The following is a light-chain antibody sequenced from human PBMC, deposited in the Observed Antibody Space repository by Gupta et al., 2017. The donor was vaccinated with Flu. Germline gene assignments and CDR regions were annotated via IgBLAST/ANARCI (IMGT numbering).Light chain of an antibody. Sequence: ITISCTGSSTDIGGYNYVSWYQQHPGKAPKLIIYEVSHRPSGISARFSGSKSGNTASLTISGLQAEDEANYYCGSYTGTSTLIFGGGTKLTVL. CDR3: GSYTGTSTLI. V-gene: IGLV2-14*03. J-gene: IGLJ2*01. CDR1: STDIGGYNY. CDR2: EVS.